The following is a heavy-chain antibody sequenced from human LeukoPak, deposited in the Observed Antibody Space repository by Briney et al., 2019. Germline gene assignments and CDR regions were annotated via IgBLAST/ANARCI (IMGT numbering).Heavy chain of an antibody. D-gene: IGHD2-2*01. CDR1: GGPISSSSYY. J-gene: IGHJ1*01. CDR2: LYYSGST. CDR3: ARTVYCSSTSCHGAFQH. Sequence: PSETLSLTCTVSGGPISSSSYYWGWIRQPPGKGLEWIGSLYYSGSTYYNPSLTSRVTISVDTSKNQFSLKLSSVTAADTAVYYCARTVYCSSTSCHGAFQHWGQGTLVTVSS. V-gene: IGHV4-39*01.